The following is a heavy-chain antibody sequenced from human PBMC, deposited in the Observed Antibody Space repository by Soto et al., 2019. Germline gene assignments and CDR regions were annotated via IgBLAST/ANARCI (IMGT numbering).Heavy chain of an antibody. Sequence: SETLSLPCTVPGGAISSSYWSWIRQPPGKGLEWIGNIYYTGNTNYNPSLKSRVTISVDTSKNQFSLKLGSVTAADTAVYYCAREWGRYSDYDTGDSWFDPWGQGTLVTVSS. CDR2: IYYTGNT. CDR3: AREWGRYSDYDTGDSWFDP. J-gene: IGHJ5*02. V-gene: IGHV4-59*01. CDR1: GGAISSSY. D-gene: IGHD5-12*01.